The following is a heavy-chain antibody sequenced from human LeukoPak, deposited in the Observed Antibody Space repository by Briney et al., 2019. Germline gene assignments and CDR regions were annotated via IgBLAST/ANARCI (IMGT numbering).Heavy chain of an antibody. J-gene: IGHJ4*02. CDR3: ARDKLGATYFDY. CDR1: GGSISSYY. V-gene: IGHV4-59*01. D-gene: IGHD1-26*01. Sequence: PSETLSLTCTVSGGSISSYYWSWIRQPPGKGLERIGYIYYSGSTNYNPSLKSRVTISVDTSKNRFSLKLSSVTAADTAVYYCARDKLGATYFDYWRQGTLVTVSS. CDR2: IYYSGST.